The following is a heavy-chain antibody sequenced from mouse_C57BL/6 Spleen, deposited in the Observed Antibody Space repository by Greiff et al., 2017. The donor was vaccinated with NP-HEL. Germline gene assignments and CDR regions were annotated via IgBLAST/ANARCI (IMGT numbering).Heavy chain of an antibody. V-gene: IGHV1-5*01. J-gene: IGHJ1*03. CDR2: IYPGNSDT. CDR3: TRGENYYGSSYGWYFDV. Sequence: EVQLQQSGTVLARPGASVKMSCKPSGYTFTSYWMHWVKQRPGQGLEWIGAIYPGNSDTSYNQKFKGKAKLTAVTSASTAYMELSSLTNEDSAVYYCTRGENYYGSSYGWYFDVWGTGTTVTVSS. CDR1: GYTFTSYW. D-gene: IGHD1-1*01.